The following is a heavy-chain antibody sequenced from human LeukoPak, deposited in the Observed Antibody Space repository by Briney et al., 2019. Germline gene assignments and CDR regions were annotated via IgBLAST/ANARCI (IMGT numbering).Heavy chain of an antibody. V-gene: IGHV1-2*02. D-gene: IGHD5-24*01. J-gene: IGHJ4*02. CDR3: ARQTDGYNSIFDY. CDR1: GYTFTGYY. CDR2: INPDSGGT. Sequence: GASVKVSCRASGYTFTGYYMHWVRQAPGQGLEWMGWINPDSGGTNYAQKFQGRVTMTRDTSISTAYMELSRLRSDDTAVYYCARQTDGYNSIFDYWGQGTLVTVSS.